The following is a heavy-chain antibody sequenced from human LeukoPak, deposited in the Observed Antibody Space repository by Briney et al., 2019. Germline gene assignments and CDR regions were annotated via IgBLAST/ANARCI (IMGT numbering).Heavy chain of an antibody. D-gene: IGHD4-11*01. CDR3: ARVVGTVTTDLLDY. V-gene: IGHV4-34*01. J-gene: IGHJ4*02. CDR2: INHSGST. CDR1: GGSFSGYY. Sequence: SETLSLTCAVYGGSFSGYYWSWIRQPPGKGLEWIGEINHSGSTNYNPSLKSRVTISVDTSKNQFSLKLSSVTAADTAVYYCARVVGTVTTDLLDYWGQGTPVTVSS.